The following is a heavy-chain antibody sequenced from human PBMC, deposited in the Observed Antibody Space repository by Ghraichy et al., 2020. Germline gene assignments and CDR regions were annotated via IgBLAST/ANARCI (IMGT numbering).Heavy chain of an antibody. CDR3: AREDCSSTSCYKNNWFDP. V-gene: IGHV1-69*13. J-gene: IGHJ5*02. D-gene: IGHD2-2*01. Sequence: SVKVSCKASGGTFSSYAISWVRQAPGQGLEWMGGIIPIFGTANYAQKFQGRVTITADESTSTAYMELSSLRSEDTAVYYCAREDCSSTSCYKNNWFDPWGQGTLVTVSS. CDR2: IIPIFGTA. CDR1: GGTFSSYA.